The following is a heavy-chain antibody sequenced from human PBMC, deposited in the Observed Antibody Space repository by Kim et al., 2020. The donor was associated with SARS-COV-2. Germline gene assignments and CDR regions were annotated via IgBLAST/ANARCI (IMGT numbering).Heavy chain of an antibody. CDR1: GFTLSNYD. CDR3: AKELRTPAAGKAGG. Sequence: GGSLRLSCAASGFTLSNYDISWVRQAPGKGLERVSAIRSGGGNTYYADSVKGRFTVSRDNSKNTVYLQMSNLRVDDTAIYYCAKELRTPAAGKAGGWGQGTPLTVSA. CDR2: IRSGGGNT. D-gene: IGHD6-25*01. V-gene: IGHV3-23*01. J-gene: IGHJ1*01.